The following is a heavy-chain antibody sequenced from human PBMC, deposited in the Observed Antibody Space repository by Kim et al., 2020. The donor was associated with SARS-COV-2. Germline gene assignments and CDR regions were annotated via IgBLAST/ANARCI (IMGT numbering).Heavy chain of an antibody. Sequence: DYAASVRGRFTISRDDSKNSLYLQMNSLKTEDTAVYYCAREEFSSGPDLDYWGQGTLVTVSS. V-gene: IGHV3-72*01. D-gene: IGHD3-22*01. J-gene: IGHJ4*02. CDR3: AREEFSSGPDLDY.